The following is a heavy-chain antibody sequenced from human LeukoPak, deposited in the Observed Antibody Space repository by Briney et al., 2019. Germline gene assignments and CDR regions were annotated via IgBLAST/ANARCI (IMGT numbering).Heavy chain of an antibody. D-gene: IGHD6-13*01. CDR1: GGSISSYY. CDR3: ARVEYSSSWYDAFDT. CDR2: IYYSGST. V-gene: IGHV4-59*01. J-gene: IGHJ3*02. Sequence: PSETLSLTCTVSGGSISSYYWSWIRQPPGKGLEWIGYIYYSGSTNYNPSLKSRVTISVDTSKNQFSLKLSSVTAADTAVYYCARVEYSSSWYDAFDTWGQGTMVTVSS.